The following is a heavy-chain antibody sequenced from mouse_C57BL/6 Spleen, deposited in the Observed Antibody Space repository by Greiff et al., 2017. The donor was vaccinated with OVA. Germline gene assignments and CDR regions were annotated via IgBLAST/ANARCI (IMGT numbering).Heavy chain of an antibody. CDR1: GYTFTDYN. CDR3: ARGEDDPGRFDY. Sequence: VQLQQSGPELVKPGASVKIPCKASGYTFTDYNMDWVKQSHGKSLEWIGDINPNNGGTNYNQKFKGKATLTVDNSSSTAYMELRSLTSEDTAVYYCARGEDDPGRFDYWGQGTTLTVSS. V-gene: IGHV1-18*01. J-gene: IGHJ2*01. D-gene: IGHD2-3*01. CDR2: INPNNGGT.